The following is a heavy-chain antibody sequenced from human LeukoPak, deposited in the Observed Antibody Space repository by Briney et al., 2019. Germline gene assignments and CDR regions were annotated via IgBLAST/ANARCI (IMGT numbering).Heavy chain of an antibody. J-gene: IGHJ4*02. CDR3: ARESDYGGNYYYLDC. V-gene: IGHV1-18*04. D-gene: IGHD4-23*01. Sequence: ASVTVSYMASVYTFHSYALTWVRQAPGQGGEGMGWVSPYTGHTEYSQTFQGRGTITADTATTTSYLELRSLRSDDTAMYFCARESDYGGNYYYLDCWGQGTLVTVSS. CDR1: VYTFHSYA. CDR2: VSPYTGHT.